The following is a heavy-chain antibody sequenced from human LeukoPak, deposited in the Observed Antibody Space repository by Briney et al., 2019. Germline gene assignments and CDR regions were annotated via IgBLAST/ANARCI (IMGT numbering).Heavy chain of an antibody. J-gene: IGHJ1*01. V-gene: IGHV3-49*04. CDR2: IRSKAYGGTT. CDR3: TRAYCGGDCYFQH. D-gene: IGHD2-21*02. Sequence: GGSLRLSCTASGFSLGDYAMSWVRQAPGKGLEWVVFIRSKAYGGTTEYAASVKGRFTISRDDSKSIAYLQMNSLKTEDTAVYYCTRAYCGGDCYFQHWGQGTLVTVSS. CDR1: GFSLGDYA.